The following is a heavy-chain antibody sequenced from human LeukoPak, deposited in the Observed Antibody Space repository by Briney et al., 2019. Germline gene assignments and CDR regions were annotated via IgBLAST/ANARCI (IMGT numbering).Heavy chain of an antibody. Sequence: SETLSLTCTVSGGSISSSSYYWGWIRQPPGKGLEWIGSIYYSGSTYYNPSLKSRVTISVDTSKNRFSLKLSSLTAADTAVYYCAREGLIGYSYGYGYWGQGTLVTVSS. CDR1: GGSISSSSYY. D-gene: IGHD5-18*01. V-gene: IGHV4-39*02. CDR2: IYYSGST. CDR3: AREGLIGYSYGYGY. J-gene: IGHJ4*02.